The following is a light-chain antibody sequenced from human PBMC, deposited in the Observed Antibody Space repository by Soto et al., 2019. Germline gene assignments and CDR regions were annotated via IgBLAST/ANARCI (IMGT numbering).Light chain of an antibody. J-gene: IGLJ3*02. Sequence: QPVLTQPPSVSGAPGQRVTISCTGSSSNIGAGYDVHWYQQLPGTAPKLLIYGNINRPSGVPDRFSGSKSGTSASLAITGLQAEDEGDYYCQSFGSSLSGVVFGGGTKLTVL. CDR3: QSFGSSLSGVV. CDR2: GNI. CDR1: SSNIGAGYD. V-gene: IGLV1-40*01.